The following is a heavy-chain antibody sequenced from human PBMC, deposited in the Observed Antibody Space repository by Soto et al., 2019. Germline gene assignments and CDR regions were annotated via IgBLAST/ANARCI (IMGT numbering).Heavy chain of an antibody. CDR1: GYSFTSYW. V-gene: IGHV5-10-1*01. D-gene: IGHD1-26*01. CDR3: ARHRYSGSPHAYYYGMDG. Sequence: GESLKISCKGSGYSFTSYWISWVRQMPGKGLEWIVRIDPSDSYTNYSPSFQGHVTISADKSISTAYLQWSSLKASDTAMYYCARHRYSGSPHAYYYGMDGWGQGTTVTVTS. CDR2: IDPSDSYT. J-gene: IGHJ6*02.